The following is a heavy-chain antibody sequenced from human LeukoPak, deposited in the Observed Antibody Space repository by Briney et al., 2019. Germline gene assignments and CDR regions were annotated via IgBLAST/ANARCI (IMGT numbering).Heavy chain of an antibody. D-gene: IGHD3-10*01. CDR3: AKGGRITMLRGVQRDHYFDY. Sequence: GGSLRLSCAASGFTFSSYAMSWVRQAPGKGLERVAYIRYDGSNRHYADSVKGRFTISRDNSKNTLYLQMNSLRVEDTAVYYCAKGGRITMLRGVQRDHYFDYWGQGTLVTVSS. V-gene: IGHV3-30*02. J-gene: IGHJ4*02. CDR1: GFTFSSYA. CDR2: IRYDGSNR.